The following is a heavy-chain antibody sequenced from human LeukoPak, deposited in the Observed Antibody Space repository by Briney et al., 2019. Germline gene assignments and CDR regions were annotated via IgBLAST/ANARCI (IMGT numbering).Heavy chain of an antibody. CDR1: GGSISSYY. CDR3: ARPRTYYAFWSGYYGDAFDI. D-gene: IGHD3-3*01. Sequence: SETLSLACTVSGGSISSYYWSWIRQPAGKGLEWIGRSYSSGSTNYNPSLKSRVTMSVDTSKNQFSLKLSSVTAADTAVYYCARPRTYYAFWSGYYGDAFDIWGQGTMVTVSS. J-gene: IGHJ3*02. V-gene: IGHV4-4*07. CDR2: SYSSGST.